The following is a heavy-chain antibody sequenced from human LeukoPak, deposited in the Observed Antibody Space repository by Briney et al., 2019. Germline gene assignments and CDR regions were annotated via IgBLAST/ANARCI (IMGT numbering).Heavy chain of an antibody. CDR3: ARAEDSSGYYVPNWFDP. J-gene: IGHJ5*02. CDR2: ITGSGGDT. CDR1: GFTVSSNY. D-gene: IGHD3-22*01. V-gene: IGHV3-23*01. Sequence: GGSLRLSCAASGFTVSSNYMGWVRQAPGKGLEWVSSITGSGGDTYIADSVKGRFTISRDNSKNTVYLQMNSLGAEDTAVYYCARAEDSSGYYVPNWFDPWGQGTLVTVSS.